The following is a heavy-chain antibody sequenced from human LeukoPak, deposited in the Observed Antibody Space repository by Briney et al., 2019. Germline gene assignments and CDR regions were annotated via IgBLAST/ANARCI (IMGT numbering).Heavy chain of an antibody. D-gene: IGHD3-10*01. CDR1: GFTFSNHG. Sequence: PGRSLRLSCAASGFTFSNHGMHWVRQGPGKGLEWVAMTSFDGTYKFYGDSVKGRFTISRDSSKNSVYLQMNSLRPEDTAVYFCAQDISVEGFYGSGSLDSWGQGALVTVSS. V-gene: IGHV3-30*18. CDR3: AQDISVEGFYGSGSLDS. J-gene: IGHJ4*02. CDR2: TSFDGTYK.